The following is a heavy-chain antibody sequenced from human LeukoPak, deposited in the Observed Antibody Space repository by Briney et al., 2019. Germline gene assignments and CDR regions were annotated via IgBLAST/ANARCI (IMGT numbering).Heavy chain of an antibody. V-gene: IGHV3-7*01. Sequence: GGSLRLSCAASGFTFRNYWMSWVRQAPGKGLEWVANINHDGSEIYYVDSVKGRFTISRDNAKNSVHLQMNSLSPEDTAVYYCARDPKYCAGGACFEAHVDNWGQGVLVTVSS. CDR3: ARDPKYCAGGACFEAHVDN. D-gene: IGHD2-8*02. CDR1: GFTFRNYW. J-gene: IGHJ4*02. CDR2: INHDGSEI.